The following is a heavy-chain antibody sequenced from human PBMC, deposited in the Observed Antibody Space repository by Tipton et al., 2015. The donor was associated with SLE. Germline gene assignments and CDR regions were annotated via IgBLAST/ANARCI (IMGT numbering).Heavy chain of an antibody. D-gene: IGHD1-26*01. CDR2: IWYDGSNK. Sequence: SLRLSCAASGLTFSSYGMHWVRQAPGKGLEWVAVIWYDGSNKYYADSVKGRFTISRDNSKNTLYLQMNSLRAEDTAVYYCVKLVASGSYHDAFDIWGQGTMVTVSS. CDR1: GLTFSSYG. V-gene: IGHV3-33*06. CDR3: VKLVASGSYHDAFDI. J-gene: IGHJ3*02.